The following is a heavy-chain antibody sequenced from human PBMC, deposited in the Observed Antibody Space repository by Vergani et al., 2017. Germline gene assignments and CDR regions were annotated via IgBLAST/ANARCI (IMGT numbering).Heavy chain of an antibody. CDR3: ARLAILSAGGFDY. V-gene: IGHV3-48*01. D-gene: IGHD2-21*01. CDR2: ISSSSSTI. J-gene: IGHJ4*02. Sequence: EVQLLESGGGLVQPGGSLRLSCAASGFTFSSYAMSWVRQAPGKGLEWVSYISSSSSTIYYADSVKGRFTISRDNAKNSLYLQMNSLRAEDTAVYYCARLAILSAGGFDYWGQGTLVTVSS. CDR1: GFTFSSYA.